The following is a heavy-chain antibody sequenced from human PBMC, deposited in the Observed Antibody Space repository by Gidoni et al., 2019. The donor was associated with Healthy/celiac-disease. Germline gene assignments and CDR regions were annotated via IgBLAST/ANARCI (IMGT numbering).Heavy chain of an antibody. D-gene: IGHD5-18*01. CDR3: ARPGYSYGSLNDY. J-gene: IGHJ4*02. CDR1: GGSFSGYY. V-gene: IGHV4-34*01. Sequence: QVQLQQWGAGLLKPSETLSLTCAVYGGSFSGYYWSWIRQPPGKGLEWIGEINHSGSTNYNPSLKSRVTISVDTSKNQFSLKRSSVTAADTAVYYCARPGYSYGSLNDYWGQGTLVTVSS. CDR2: INHSGST.